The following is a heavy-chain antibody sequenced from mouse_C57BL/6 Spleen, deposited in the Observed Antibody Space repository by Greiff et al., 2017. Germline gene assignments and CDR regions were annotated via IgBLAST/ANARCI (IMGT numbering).Heavy chain of an antibody. V-gene: IGHV1-15*01. CDR1: GYPFTDYE. Sequence: VQLQQSGAELVRPGASVTLSCKASGYPFTDYEMHWVKQTPVHGLEWIGAIDPETGGTAYNQKFKGKAILTADKSSSTAYMELRSLTSEDSAVYYCTRRGTEKAMDYWGQGTSGTVSS. CDR3: TRRGTEKAMDY. J-gene: IGHJ4*01. CDR2: IDPETGGT. D-gene: IGHD2-14*01.